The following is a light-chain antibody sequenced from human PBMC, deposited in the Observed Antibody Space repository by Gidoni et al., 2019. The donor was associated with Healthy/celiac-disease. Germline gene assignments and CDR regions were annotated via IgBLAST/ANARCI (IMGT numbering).Light chain of an antibody. Sequence: QSVLTQPPSASRTPGQRVTISCYGSSSNIGSNTVNWYQQLPGTAPKLLIYSNNQRPSGVPDRFSGSKSGTSASLAISGLQSEDEADYYCAAWDDSLNGLVVFGGGTKLTVL. V-gene: IGLV1-44*01. J-gene: IGLJ2*01. CDR3: AAWDDSLNGLVV. CDR2: SNN. CDR1: SSNIGSNT.